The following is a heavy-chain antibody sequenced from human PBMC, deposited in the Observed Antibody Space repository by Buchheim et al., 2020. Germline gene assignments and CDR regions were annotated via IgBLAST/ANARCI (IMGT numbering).Heavy chain of an antibody. J-gene: IGHJ6*02. CDR1: GFTFSSYG. CDR2: ISYDGSNK. D-gene: IGHD3-10*01. Sequence: QVQLVESGGGVVQPGRSLRLSCAASGFTFSSYGMHWVRQAPGKGLEWVAVISYDGSNKYYADSVKGRFTISRDNSKNTLSLQMNSLRAEDTAVYYCAKDLRTMVRGVHYYYGMDVWGQGTT. CDR3: AKDLRTMVRGVHYYYGMDV. V-gene: IGHV3-30*18.